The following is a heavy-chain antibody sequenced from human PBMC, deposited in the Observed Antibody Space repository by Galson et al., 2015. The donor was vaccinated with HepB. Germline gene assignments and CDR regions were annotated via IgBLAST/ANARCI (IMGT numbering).Heavy chain of an antibody. CDR2: INSDGSST. D-gene: IGHD6-19*01. Sequence: SLRLSCAASGFTFSSYWMHWVRQAPGKGLVWVSRINSDGSSTSYADSVKGRFTISRDNAKNTLYLQMNSLRAEDTAVYYCARARHSSGWYYYYYYGMDVWGQGTTVTVSS. CDR3: ARARHSSGWYYYYYYGMDV. V-gene: IGHV3-74*01. CDR1: GFTFSSYW. J-gene: IGHJ6*02.